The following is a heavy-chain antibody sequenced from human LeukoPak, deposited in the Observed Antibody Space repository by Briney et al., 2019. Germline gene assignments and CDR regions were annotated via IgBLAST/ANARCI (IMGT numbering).Heavy chain of an antibody. D-gene: IGHD4-17*01. CDR3: ARGRYGDYDTVFLLPWSQNYYYYMDV. J-gene: IGHJ6*03. Sequence: SETLSLTCTVSGGSISSSSYYWGWIRQPPGKGLEWIGSIYYSGSTYYNPSLKSRVTISVDTSKNQFSLKLSSVTAADTAVYYCARGRYGDYDTVFLLPWSQNYYYYMDVWGKGTTVTISS. V-gene: IGHV4-39*07. CDR2: IYYSGST. CDR1: GGSISSSSYY.